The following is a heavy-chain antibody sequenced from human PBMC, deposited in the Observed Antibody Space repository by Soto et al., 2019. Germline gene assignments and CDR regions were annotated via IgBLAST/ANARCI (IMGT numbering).Heavy chain of an antibody. CDR1: GFTFRNYG. CDR2: VSYDGSNK. CDR3: AKDQKITALSDFDS. Sequence: QVQLVESGGGVVQPGASLTLSCEASGFTFRNYGMHWVRQAPGKGREWVAVVSYDGSNKLYAGSVKGRFTISRDNSKNTLFLQINSLRDEDTAVYFCAKDQKITALSDFDSWGQGTLVTVAS. J-gene: IGHJ4*02. V-gene: IGHV3-30*18. D-gene: IGHD3-16*01.